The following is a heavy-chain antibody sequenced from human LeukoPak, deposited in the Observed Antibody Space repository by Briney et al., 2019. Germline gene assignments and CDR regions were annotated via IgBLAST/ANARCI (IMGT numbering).Heavy chain of an antibody. Sequence: PSETLSLTCAVSGGSISSGGYSWSWIRQPPGKGLEWIGYIYHSGSTYYNPSLKSRVTISVDRSKNQFSLELSSVTAADTAVYYCARVDTAMTDAFDIWGQGTMVTVSS. CDR3: ARVDTAMTDAFDI. V-gene: IGHV4-30-2*01. D-gene: IGHD5-18*01. CDR2: IYHSGST. J-gene: IGHJ3*02. CDR1: GGSISSGGYS.